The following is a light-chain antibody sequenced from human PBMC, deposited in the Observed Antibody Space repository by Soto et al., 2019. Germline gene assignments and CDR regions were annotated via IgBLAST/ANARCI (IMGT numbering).Light chain of an antibody. CDR1: QGISSY. CDR3: HQYYSYTLP. CDR2: AAS. Sequence: AIRMTQSPSSLSASTGDRVTITCRASQGISSYLAWYQQKPGKAPKLLIYAASTLQSGVPSRFSDSGCGTDFPLNISCLQFEDFSAYYCHQYYSYTLPFGGAT. V-gene: IGKV1-8*01. J-gene: IGKJ4*01.